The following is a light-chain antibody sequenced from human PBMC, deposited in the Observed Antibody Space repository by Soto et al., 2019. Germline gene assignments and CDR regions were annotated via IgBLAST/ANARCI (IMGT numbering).Light chain of an antibody. CDR3: QQYGXSPXT. J-gene: IGKJ2*01. V-gene: IGKV3-20*01. Sequence: EIVLTQSPGTLSLSPGERATLSCRASQSITSNYLAWYQQKPGQAPRLLVYAVSGRPNGIPDRFSGSGSGTDFXLXIXXXXXXXXXLYYCQQYGXSPXTFGQGT. CDR2: AVS. CDR1: QSITSNY.